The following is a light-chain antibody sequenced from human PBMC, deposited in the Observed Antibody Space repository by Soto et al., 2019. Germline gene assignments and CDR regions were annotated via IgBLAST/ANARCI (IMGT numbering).Light chain of an antibody. V-gene: IGKV3-20*01. Sequence: EIVLTQSPDTLSLSPGERATLSCRASQSVRNNYLAWYQQKPGQAPRFLIFDASSRATGTPDRFSGSGSGTDFTLTISRLEPEDFAVYYCQQYGSTPLTFGGGTKV. CDR1: QSVRNNY. J-gene: IGKJ4*01. CDR2: DAS. CDR3: QQYGSTPLT.